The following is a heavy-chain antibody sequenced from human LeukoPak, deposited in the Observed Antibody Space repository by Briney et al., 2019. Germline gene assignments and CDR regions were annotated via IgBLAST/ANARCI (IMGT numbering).Heavy chain of an antibody. V-gene: IGHV4-61*02. CDR1: GGSISSGSYY. J-gene: IGHJ4*02. CDR3: ARDLYYYDSSGYYRFDY. Sequence: SETLSLTCTVSGGSISSGSYYWSWIRQPAGKGLEWIGRIYTSGSTNYNPSLKSRVTMSVDTSKNQFSLKLSSVTAADTAVYYCARDLYYYDSSGYYRFDYWGQGTLVTVSS. D-gene: IGHD3-22*01. CDR2: IYTSGST.